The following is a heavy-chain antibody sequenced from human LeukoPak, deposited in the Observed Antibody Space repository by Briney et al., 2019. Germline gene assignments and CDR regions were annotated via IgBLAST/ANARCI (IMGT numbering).Heavy chain of an antibody. CDR2: IYSGGGT. CDR1: GFTVSSNY. V-gene: IGHV3-53*01. D-gene: IGHD1-26*01. J-gene: IGHJ4*02. CDR3: ASQRSFNY. Sequence: PGGSLRLSCASSGFTVSSNYMSWVRQAPGKGLEWVSVIYSGGGTYYADSVRGRFTISRDNSKNTVYLQMNSLRAEDTAVYFCASQRSFNYWGQGTLVTVSS.